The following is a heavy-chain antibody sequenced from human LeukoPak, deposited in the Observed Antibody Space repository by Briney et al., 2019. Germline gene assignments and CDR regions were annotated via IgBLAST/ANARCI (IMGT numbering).Heavy chain of an antibody. Sequence: PGGSLRLSCAASGFTFSSYAMHWVRQALGKGLEWVAVISYDGSNKYYADSVKGRFTISRDNSKNTLYLQMNSLRAEDTAVYYCARESGSSWLSYYFDYWGQGTLVTVSS. CDR1: GFTFSSYA. J-gene: IGHJ4*02. D-gene: IGHD6-13*01. CDR3: ARESGSSWLSYYFDY. CDR2: ISYDGSNK. V-gene: IGHV3-30-3*01.